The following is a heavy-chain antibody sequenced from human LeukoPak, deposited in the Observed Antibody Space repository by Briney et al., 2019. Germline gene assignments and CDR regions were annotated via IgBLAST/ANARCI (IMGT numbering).Heavy chain of an antibody. CDR2: IYYSGST. Sequence: PSETLSLTCTVSGGSISSGGYYWSWIRQHPGKGLEWIGYIYYSGSTYYNPSLKSRVTISVDTSKNQFSLKLSSVTAADTAVYYCARALWAVGATDYWGQGTLVTVSS. D-gene: IGHD1-26*01. V-gene: IGHV4-31*03. J-gene: IGHJ4*02. CDR3: ARALWAVGATDY. CDR1: GGSISSGGYY.